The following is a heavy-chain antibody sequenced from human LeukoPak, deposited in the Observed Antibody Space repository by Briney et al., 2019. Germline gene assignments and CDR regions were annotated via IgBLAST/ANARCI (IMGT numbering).Heavy chain of an antibody. V-gene: IGHV6-1*01. Sequence: SQTLSLTCAISGDTVSSNSAAWNWIRQSPSRGLEWLGRTYYRSKWYNDYAVSVKSRITINPDTSKNQFSLKLSSVTAADTAVYYCARSITIFGVVIEGPFDYWGQGTLVTVSS. J-gene: IGHJ4*02. CDR2: TYYRSKWYN. CDR1: GDTVSSNSAA. CDR3: ARSITIFGVVIEGPFDY. D-gene: IGHD3-3*01.